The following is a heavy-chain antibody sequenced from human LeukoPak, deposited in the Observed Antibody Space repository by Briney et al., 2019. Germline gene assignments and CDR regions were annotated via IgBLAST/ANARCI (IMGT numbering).Heavy chain of an antibody. V-gene: IGHV4-39*01. CDR3: ARLRLPDYGGNSGFDY. CDR1: GGSISSSSYY. Sequence: SETLSPTCTVSGGSISSSSYYWGWIRQPPGKGLEWIGSIYYSGSTYYNPSLKSRVTISVDTSKNQFSLKLSSVTAADTAVYYCARLRLPDYGGNSGFDYWGQGTLVTVSS. CDR2: IYYSGST. J-gene: IGHJ4*02. D-gene: IGHD4-23*01.